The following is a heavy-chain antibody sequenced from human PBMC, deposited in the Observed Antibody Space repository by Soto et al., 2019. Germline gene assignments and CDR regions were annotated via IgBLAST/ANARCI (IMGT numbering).Heavy chain of an antibody. CDR3: AKDRSGSYPPGDGMDV. V-gene: IGHV3-21*01. Sequence: EVQVVESGGGLVEPGGSLRLSCAATGFSLSSFSMNWVRQAPGKGPEWVSAISSSSSQTYYADSVKGRFTISRDNAKNSLYLQVNRLRAEDTAVYYCAKDRSGSYPPGDGMDVWGQGTTVTVSS. CDR1: GFSLSSFS. CDR2: ISSSSSQT. J-gene: IGHJ6*02. D-gene: IGHD3-10*01.